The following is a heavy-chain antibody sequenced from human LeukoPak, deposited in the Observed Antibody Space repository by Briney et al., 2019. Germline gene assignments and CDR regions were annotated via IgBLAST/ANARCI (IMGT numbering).Heavy chain of an antibody. V-gene: IGHV3-30-3*01. CDR2: ISYDGSNK. D-gene: IGHD6-19*01. J-gene: IGHJ4*02. Sequence: GGSLRLSCAASGFTFSSYAMPWVRQAPGKGLEWVAVISYDGSNKYYADSVKGRFTISRDNSKNTLYLQMNSLRAEDTAVYYCAREAIAVADLEIDYWGQGTLVTVSS. CDR1: GFTFSSYA. CDR3: AREAIAVADLEIDY.